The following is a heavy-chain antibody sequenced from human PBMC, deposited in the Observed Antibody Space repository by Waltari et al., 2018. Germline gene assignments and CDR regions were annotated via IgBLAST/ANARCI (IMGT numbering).Heavy chain of an antibody. CDR3: ARFNPRSGNYFLDY. CDR1: GGSIDTYY. Sequence: QVQLQESGPGLVKPSETLSLTCTVSGGSIDTYYWSWIRQPPGKGLEWIAYIFSSGTTYYNPSLASRVTISVDTSKNQFSLNLNSVTAADTALYYCARFNPRSGNYFLDYWGQGTLVTVSS. D-gene: IGHD3-10*01. CDR2: IFSSGTT. V-gene: IGHV4-59*01. J-gene: IGHJ4*02.